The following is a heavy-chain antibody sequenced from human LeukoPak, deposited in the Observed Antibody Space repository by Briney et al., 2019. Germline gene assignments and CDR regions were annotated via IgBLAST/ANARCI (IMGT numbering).Heavy chain of an antibody. D-gene: IGHD3-22*01. J-gene: IGHJ6*02. CDR3: ARSPRRGAYYDSSDNVPYYYYGMDV. V-gene: IGHV3-66*02. CDR2: IYSGGST. Sequence: PGGSLRLSCAASGFTVSSNYMSWVRQAPGKGLEWVSVIYSGGSTYYADSVKGRFTISRDNSKNTLYLQMNSLRAEDTAVYYCARSPRRGAYYDSSDNVPYYYYGMDVWGQGTTVTVSS. CDR1: GFTVSSNY.